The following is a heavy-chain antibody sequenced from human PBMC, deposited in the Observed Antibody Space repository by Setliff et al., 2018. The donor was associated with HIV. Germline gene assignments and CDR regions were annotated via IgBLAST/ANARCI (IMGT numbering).Heavy chain of an antibody. CDR1: GYTFSSYG. V-gene: IGHV1-18*01. D-gene: IGHD4-17*01. Sequence: ASVKVSCKASGYTFSSYGISWVRQAPGQGLEWMGWISGFNGKINYAENFQGRVTLTTDSSASTARMELWSLTSDDTAVYYCARDLGGEHDYADPAYMDVWGKGTTVTVSS. CDR3: ARDLGGEHDYADPAYMDV. J-gene: IGHJ6*03. CDR2: ISGFNGKI.